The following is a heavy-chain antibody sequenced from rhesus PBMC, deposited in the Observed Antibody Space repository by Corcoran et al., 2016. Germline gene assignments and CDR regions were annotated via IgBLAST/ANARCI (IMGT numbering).Heavy chain of an antibody. CDR1: GFTFSSYG. Sequence: EVQLVETGGGLVQPGGSLKLSCAASGFTFSSYGMSWVRQAPGKGLEWVSAINSGGGSTYYADSVKGRFTISSDNSKNTLSLQMNSLRAEDTAVYYCAREDYNFWTGYYMGGFDFWGQGLRVTVSA. J-gene: IGHJ3*01. D-gene: IGHD3-3*01. CDR3: AREDYNFWTGYYMGGFDF. CDR2: INSGGGST. V-gene: IGHV3S5*01.